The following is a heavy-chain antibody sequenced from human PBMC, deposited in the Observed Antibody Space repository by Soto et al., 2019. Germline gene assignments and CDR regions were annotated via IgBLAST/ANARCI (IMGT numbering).Heavy chain of an antibody. D-gene: IGHD3-10*01. V-gene: IGHV4-39*01. Sequence: QLQLQESGPGLVKPSETLSLTCTVAGGFISSSSSYWGWIRQSPGKGLEWIANIHSGGTTYYNSSLTSRVIISVDTSKDQSSLWMSSVTAADTAVYYCARLLTPAFGRDYFDRWGQGTLVIVSS. CDR3: ARLLTPAFGRDYFDR. CDR2: IHSGGTT. CDR1: GGFISSSSSY. J-gene: IGHJ4*02.